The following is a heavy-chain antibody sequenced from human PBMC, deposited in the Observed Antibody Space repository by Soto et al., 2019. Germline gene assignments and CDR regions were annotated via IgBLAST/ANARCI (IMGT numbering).Heavy chain of an antibody. J-gene: IGHJ5*01. CDR2: IHSDANT. Sequence: GGSLRLSCAASGFNVSSNSMNWVRQAPGKGLEWLSLIHSDANTKYADSEKGRFTVSRDSSENKFYLQMNSLRAEDTAVYYCARHVWLESWGQGTLVTVSS. CDR3: ARHVWLES. CDR1: GFNVSSNS. V-gene: IGHV3-53*01.